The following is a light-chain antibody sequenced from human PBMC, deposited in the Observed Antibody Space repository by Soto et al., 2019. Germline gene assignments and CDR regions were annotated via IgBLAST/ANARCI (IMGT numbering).Light chain of an antibody. Sequence: EIVLTQSPGTLSLSPGERATLSCRASQSISSSYLAWYQQKPGQAPRLLVYGASGRATGIPDRFSGSGSGTDFTLTISRLEPEDFAVYYCQQYGISRFTFGPGTKVDIK. CDR3: QQYGISRFT. V-gene: IGKV3-20*01. J-gene: IGKJ3*01. CDR1: QSISSSY. CDR2: GAS.